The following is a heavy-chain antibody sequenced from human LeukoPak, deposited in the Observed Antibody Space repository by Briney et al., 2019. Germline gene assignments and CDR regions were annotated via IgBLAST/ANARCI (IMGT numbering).Heavy chain of an antibody. CDR3: AKVLGSRIAVSDPFDY. V-gene: IGHV3-23*01. Sequence: GGSLRLSCAASGFSFSGYAMNWVRQAPGKGLEWVSAISGSGGTTFYADSVKGRFTISRDHSKNTLYLQMNSLRAEDTAVYYCAKVLGSRIAVSDPFDYWGQGTLVTVSS. CDR1: GFSFSGYA. D-gene: IGHD2-21*01. CDR2: ISGSGGTT. J-gene: IGHJ4*02.